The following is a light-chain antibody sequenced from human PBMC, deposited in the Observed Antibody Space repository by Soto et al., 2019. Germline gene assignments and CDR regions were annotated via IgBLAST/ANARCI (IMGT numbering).Light chain of an antibody. Sequence: SVLTQPPSASGTPGQRVTISCSGSSSNIGSNYVYWYQQLPGTAPKLLIYRNNQRPSGVPDRFSGSKSGTSASLAISGPGSEDEADYYFAAGDDSLSASYVFGTGTKVTVL. J-gene: IGLJ1*01. CDR1: SSNIGSNY. CDR2: RNN. CDR3: AAGDDSLSASYV. V-gene: IGLV1-47*01.